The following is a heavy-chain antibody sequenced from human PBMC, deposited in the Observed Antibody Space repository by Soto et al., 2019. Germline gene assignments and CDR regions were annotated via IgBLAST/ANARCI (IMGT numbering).Heavy chain of an antibody. CDR1: GFTFSLFA. CDR2: ISGSGGST. D-gene: IGHD3-22*01. J-gene: IGHJ4*02. CDR3: VKWHTSNFDSLPVTGFDF. Sequence: GGSLRLSGAASGFTFSLFAMSWVRQSPGKGLEWVSTISGSGGSTYYADAVKGRFTISRDNSMDTLYLQMKSRRVEDTARYYCVKWHTSNFDSLPVTGFDFWGQGT. V-gene: IGHV3-23*01.